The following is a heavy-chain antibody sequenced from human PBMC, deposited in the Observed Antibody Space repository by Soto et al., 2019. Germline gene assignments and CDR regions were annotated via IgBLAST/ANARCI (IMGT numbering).Heavy chain of an antibody. Sequence: SVKVSCKASGGTFSSYAISWVRQAPGQGLEWMGGIIPIFGTANYAQKFQGRVTITADESTSTAYMELSSLRSEDTAVYYCARPTRYYDFWSGPPYYYYYGMDVWGQGTTVTVSS. V-gene: IGHV1-69*13. CDR1: GGTFSSYA. CDR3: ARPTRYYDFWSGPPYYYYYGMDV. D-gene: IGHD3-3*01. J-gene: IGHJ6*02. CDR2: IIPIFGTA.